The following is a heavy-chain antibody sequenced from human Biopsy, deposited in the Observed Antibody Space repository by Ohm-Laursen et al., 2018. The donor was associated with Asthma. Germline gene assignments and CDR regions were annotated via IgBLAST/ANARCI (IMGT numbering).Heavy chain of an antibody. V-gene: IGHV4-34*01. CDR2: TLHSGYT. Sequence: SHTLSLTCAVYGGSFSSNYWSWIRQTPGKGLEWLGDTLHSGYTHYNPSLSHRLTLSVDTSKNQFSLRLTSVTAADTAVYYCARGSSSRLSQWELLVSGGKRAHSYYGMDVWGQGTTVTVSS. CDR1: GGSFSSNY. D-gene: IGHD1-26*01. J-gene: IGHJ6*02. CDR3: ARGSSSRLSQWELLVSGGKRAHSYYGMDV.